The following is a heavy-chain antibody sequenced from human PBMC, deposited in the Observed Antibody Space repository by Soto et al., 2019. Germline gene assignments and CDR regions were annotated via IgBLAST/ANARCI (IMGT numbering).Heavy chain of an antibody. Sequence: RASVKVSCKASGYTFTSYGISWVRQAPGQGLEWMGWISAYNGNTNYAQKLQGRVTMTTDTSTSTAYMELRSLRSDDTAVYYCARSSYYYDSSGYLSYFDYWGQGTLVTVSS. CDR3: ARSSYYYDSSGYLSYFDY. J-gene: IGHJ4*02. CDR2: ISAYNGNT. CDR1: GYTFTSYG. V-gene: IGHV1-18*01. D-gene: IGHD3-22*01.